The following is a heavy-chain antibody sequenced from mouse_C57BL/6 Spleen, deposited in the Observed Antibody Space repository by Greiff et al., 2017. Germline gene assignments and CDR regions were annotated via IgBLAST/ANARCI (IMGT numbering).Heavy chain of an antibody. D-gene: IGHD2-1*01. CDR1: GYTFTGYW. CDR2: ILPGSGST. CDR3: AREGFGNHVGFAY. J-gene: IGHJ3*01. Sequence: VQLQESGAELMKPGASVKLSCKATGYTFTGYWIEWVKQRPGHGLEWIGEILPGSGSTNYNEKFKGKATFTADTPTNTAYMQLSSLTTEASAIYYCAREGFGNHVGFAYWGQGTLVTVSA. V-gene: IGHV1-9*01.